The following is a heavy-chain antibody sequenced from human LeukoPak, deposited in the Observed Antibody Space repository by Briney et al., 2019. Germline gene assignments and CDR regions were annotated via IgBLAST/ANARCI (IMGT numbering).Heavy chain of an antibody. CDR3: AKDEDGSSGYALDY. CDR1: GFTFSSYD. J-gene: IGHJ4*02. D-gene: IGHD3-10*01. CDR2: ISWNSGSI. V-gene: IGHV3-9*01. Sequence: GGSLRLSCGASGFTFSSYDMHWVRRAPGKGLEWVSGISWNSGSIGYADSVKGRFTISRDNAKNSLYLQMNSLRAEDTALYYCAKDEDGSSGYALDYWGQGTLVTVSS.